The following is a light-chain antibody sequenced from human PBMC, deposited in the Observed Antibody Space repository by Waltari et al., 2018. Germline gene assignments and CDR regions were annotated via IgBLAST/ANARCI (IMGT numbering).Light chain of an antibody. J-gene: IGKJ1*01. Sequence: DIQMTQSPSSLSASVGARVTITCRASHSNNRYLNWYKQKPGTAPKLLIHGGSNLESGVPSRFSGSGSGTDFTLTISSLQPDDFATYYCQKTYGDPLFGPGTKVEV. V-gene: IGKV1-39*01. CDR3: QKTYGDPL. CDR2: GGS. CDR1: HSNNRY.